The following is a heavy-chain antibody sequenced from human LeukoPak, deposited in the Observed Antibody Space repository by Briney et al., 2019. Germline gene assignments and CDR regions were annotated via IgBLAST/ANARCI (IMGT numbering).Heavy chain of an antibody. Sequence: SETLSLTCAVYGGSFSGYYWSWIRQPPGKGLEWNGEINHSGSTNYNPSRKSRFTISVDTSKNQFSLKLSSVTAADTAVYYCARGSLRYGSDPSDAVDIWRQGTMVTVSS. J-gene: IGHJ3*02. V-gene: IGHV4-34*01. CDR3: ARGSLRYGSDPSDAVDI. CDR2: INHSGST. D-gene: IGHD3-10*01. CDR1: GGSFSGYY.